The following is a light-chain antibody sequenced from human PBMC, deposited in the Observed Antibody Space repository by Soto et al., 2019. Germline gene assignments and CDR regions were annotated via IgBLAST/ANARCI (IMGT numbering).Light chain of an antibody. V-gene: IGLV1-40*01. CDR2: SNI. J-gene: IGLJ3*02. CDR3: LSYDSSRRAAV. CDR1: TYKIGAGYD. Sequence: QSVLTQPPSVSGAPGQKVIISCTGSTYKIGAGYDVHWYQQLPGTAPILLIYSNINRPSEVPDRLSGPKSGTSASLAISGYYGEDEADYYCLSYDSSRRAAVFGGGTKLTVL.